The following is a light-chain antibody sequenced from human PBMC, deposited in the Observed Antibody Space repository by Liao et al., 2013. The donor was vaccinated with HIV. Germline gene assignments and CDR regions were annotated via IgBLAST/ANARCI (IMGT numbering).Light chain of an antibody. CDR2: QND. CDR1: KLGHKY. J-gene: IGLJ2*01. Sequence: SYELTQPPSLSVSPGQTASITCSGDKLGHKYISWYRQKPGQSPVVVIYQNDKRPSGIPERISGSNSGNTATLTISGTQAMDEADYYCQAWDSRTAVFGGGTKLTVL. CDR3: QAWDSRTAV. V-gene: IGLV3-1*01.